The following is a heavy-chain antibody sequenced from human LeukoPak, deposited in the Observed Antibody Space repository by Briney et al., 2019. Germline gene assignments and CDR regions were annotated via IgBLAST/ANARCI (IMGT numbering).Heavy chain of an antibody. D-gene: IGHD3-10*01. CDR2: IKKEGSEK. CDR1: VFTFSSYW. V-gene: IGHV3-7*01. CDR3: AREAALLVRGIMSANDY. J-gene: IGHJ4*02. Sequence: GGSLRLSCAASVFTFSSYWMTWVRQAPGKGLEWVANIKKEGSEKNYVDSVKGRFTISRDNAKNALYLQMNSLRGEDTALYYCAREAALLVRGIMSANDYWGQGILVTVSS.